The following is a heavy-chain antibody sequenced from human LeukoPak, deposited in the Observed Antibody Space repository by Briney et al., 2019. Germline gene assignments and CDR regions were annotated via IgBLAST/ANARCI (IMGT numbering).Heavy chain of an antibody. CDR2: ISAYNGNT. D-gene: IGHD6-13*01. J-gene: IGHJ4*02. V-gene: IGHV1-18*01. Sequence: ASVKVSCTASGYTFTSYGISWVRQAPGQGLEWMGWISAYNGNTNYAQKLQGRVTMTTDTSTSTAYMELRSLRSDDTAVFYCARRIAAAGHFDYWGQGTLVTVSS. CDR3: ARRIAAAGHFDY. CDR1: GYTFTSYG.